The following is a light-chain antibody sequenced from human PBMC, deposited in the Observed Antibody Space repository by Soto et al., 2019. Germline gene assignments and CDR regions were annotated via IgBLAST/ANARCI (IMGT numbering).Light chain of an antibody. Sequence: EKVMTQSPAALSVPPGERATLSCRASQSVNSNLAWYQQKAGQAPRLLLYGASTRATGIPARFSGSASGTEFTLTISSLQSEDSAVYYCQQYNDWPLTFGGGTKVEIK. CDR2: GAS. V-gene: IGKV3-15*01. CDR1: QSVNSN. CDR3: QQYNDWPLT. J-gene: IGKJ4*01.